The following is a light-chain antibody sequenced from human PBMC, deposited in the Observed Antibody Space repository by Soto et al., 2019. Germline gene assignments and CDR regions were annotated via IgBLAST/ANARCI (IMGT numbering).Light chain of an antibody. Sequence: DIQMTQSPSTLSASVGDRVTITCRASQSISSWLAWYQQKPGKAPKLLIYDASSLESGVPSRFSGSGSGTEFTLTISSLQPDDFVTYFCQQYNSCPYTFGQGTKLEIK. V-gene: IGKV1-5*01. CDR2: DAS. CDR3: QQYNSCPYT. CDR1: QSISSW. J-gene: IGKJ2*01.